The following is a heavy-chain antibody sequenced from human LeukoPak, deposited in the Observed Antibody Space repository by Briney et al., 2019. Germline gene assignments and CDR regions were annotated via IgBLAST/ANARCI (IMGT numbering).Heavy chain of an antibody. D-gene: IGHD2-2*01. CDR1: NGSINTYY. V-gene: IGHV4-59*01. CDR3: ARGRYQLSP. CDR2: IYYSGST. Sequence: SETLSLTCTVSNGSINTYYWSWIRQPPGKGLEWIGYIYYSGSTNYNPSLESRVTISVDTSKNQFSLKLSSVTAADTAVYYCARGRYQLSPWGQGTLVAVSS. J-gene: IGHJ5*02.